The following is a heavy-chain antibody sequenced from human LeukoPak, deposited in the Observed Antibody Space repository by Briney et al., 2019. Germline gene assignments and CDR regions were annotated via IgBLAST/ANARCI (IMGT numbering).Heavy chain of an antibody. Sequence: GGSLRLSCAASGFTFSSYAMHWVRQAPGKGLEWVAVISYDESNKYYADSVKGRFTISRDNSKNTLYLQMNSLRAEDTAVYYCARVLTGYTNYYYYYGMDVWGKGTTVTVSS. V-gene: IGHV3-30*04. J-gene: IGHJ6*04. CDR3: ARVLTGYTNYYYYYGMDV. D-gene: IGHD3-9*01. CDR1: GFTFSSYA. CDR2: ISYDESNK.